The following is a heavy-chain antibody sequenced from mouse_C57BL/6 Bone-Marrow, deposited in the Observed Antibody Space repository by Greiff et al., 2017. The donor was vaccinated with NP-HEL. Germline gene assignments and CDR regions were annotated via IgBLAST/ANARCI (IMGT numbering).Heavy chain of an antibody. CDR1: GYTFTSYW. D-gene: IGHD1-1*01. J-gene: IGHJ2*01. CDR2: IYPGNSDT. Sequence: VQLQQSGTVLARPGASVKMSCKTSGYTFTSYWMHWVNQRPGQGLEWIGAIYPGNSDTSYNQKFKGKAKLTAVTSASTAYMELSSLTNEDSADYYWTECGSSSYDLDYWGQGTTVTVSS. V-gene: IGHV1-5*01. CDR3: TECGSSSYDLDY.